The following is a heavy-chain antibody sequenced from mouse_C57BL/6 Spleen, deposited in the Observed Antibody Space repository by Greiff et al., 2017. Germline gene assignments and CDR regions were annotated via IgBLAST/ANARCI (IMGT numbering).Heavy chain of an antibody. J-gene: IGHJ2*01. V-gene: IGHV1-19*01. D-gene: IGHD2-2*01. Sequence: EVQLQESGPVLVKPGASVKMSCKASGYTFTDYYMNWVKQSHGKSLEWIGVINPYNGGTSYNQKFKGKATLTVDKSSSTAYMELNSLPSEDSAVYYCARGYGYDEYYFDYWAQGTTLTVSS. CDR1: GYTFTDYY. CDR3: ARGYGYDEYYFDY. CDR2: INPYNGGT.